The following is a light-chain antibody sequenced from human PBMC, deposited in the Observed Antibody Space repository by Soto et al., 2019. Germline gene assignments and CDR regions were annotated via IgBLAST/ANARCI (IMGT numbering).Light chain of an antibody. CDR3: SSNTSSSTYV. CDR1: SSDVGGYNY. V-gene: IGLV2-14*03. CDR2: DVS. J-gene: IGLJ1*01. Sequence: QPALTQPASVSESPGQSITISCTGTSSDVGGYNYVSWYQQHPGKVPKLMIYDVSNRPSGVSNRFSGSKSGNTASLIISGLQAEDEADYYCSSNTSSSTYVFGTGTKVTVL.